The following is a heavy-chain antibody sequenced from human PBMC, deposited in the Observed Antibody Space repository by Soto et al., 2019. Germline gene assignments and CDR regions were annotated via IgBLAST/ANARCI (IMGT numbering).Heavy chain of an antibody. CDR3: SSSFEARPGYYYYGTDV. CDR2: INHSGST. J-gene: IGHJ6*02. V-gene: IGHV4-34*01. Sequence: AETLYLTCAVYGGAFIDYYWIWIRHPPGKGLEWIGEINHSGSTNYTPSLKRRVTMSIDTSKNQISLRLSSVTAADTAVYYCSSSFEARPGYYYYGTDVWGQGTTVTVSS. CDR1: GGAFIDYY. D-gene: IGHD6-6*01.